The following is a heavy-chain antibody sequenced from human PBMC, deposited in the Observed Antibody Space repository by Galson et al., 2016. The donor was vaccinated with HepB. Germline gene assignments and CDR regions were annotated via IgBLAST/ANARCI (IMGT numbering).Heavy chain of an antibody. CDR3: ARDGQGMAPPGRDYYYGLDV. V-gene: IGHV1-2*04. CDR2: INPQSGTT. J-gene: IGHJ6*02. D-gene: IGHD2-21*01. CDR1: GYIFTDYY. Sequence: SVKVSCKASGYIFTDYYMHWVRQAPGQGLEWMGWINPQSGTTNYAQRFQGWVTMTRDTSATTVHMEVNRLKSDDTAVYFCARDGQGMAPPGRDYYYGLDVWGQGTTVTVSS.